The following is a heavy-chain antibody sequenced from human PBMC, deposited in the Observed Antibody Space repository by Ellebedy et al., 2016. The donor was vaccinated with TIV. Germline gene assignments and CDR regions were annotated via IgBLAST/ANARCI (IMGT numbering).Heavy chain of an antibody. D-gene: IGHD3-9*01. CDR3: ARYLGLHWYPEPAAH. J-gene: IGHJ4*02. CDR1: GFTFSAFA. V-gene: IGHV3-23*01. Sequence: GESLKISCAASGFTFSAFAMSWVRQAPGKGLECVSGISGSGGSSYQADSVKGRLTISRDNSKNTLFLQMNNLRAEDTAVYYCARYLGLHWYPEPAAHWGQGTLVAVSS. CDR2: ISGSGGSS.